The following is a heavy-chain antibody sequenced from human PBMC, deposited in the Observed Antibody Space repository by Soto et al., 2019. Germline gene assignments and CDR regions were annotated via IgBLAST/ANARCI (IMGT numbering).Heavy chain of an antibody. D-gene: IGHD5-18*01. CDR2: ISYDGSNK. Sequence: LRLSCAASGFTFSSYAMHWVRQAPGKGLEWVAVISYDGSNKYYADSVKGRFTISRDNSKNTLYLQMNSLRAEDTAVYYCARESSASYGMDVWGQGTTVTVSS. V-gene: IGHV3-30-3*01. CDR3: ARESSASYGMDV. CDR1: GFTFSSYA. J-gene: IGHJ6*02.